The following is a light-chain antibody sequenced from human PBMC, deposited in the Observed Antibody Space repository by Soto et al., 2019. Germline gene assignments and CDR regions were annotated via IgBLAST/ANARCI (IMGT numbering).Light chain of an antibody. CDR3: LQEYHSPWT. Sequence: IQMTQSPSSLSASVGDRVTITCRASQGISNELGWYQQRPGKEPKVLVYGGSNIRSGVPSRLGGSGSGRDFTLTISSLQPEGFATYYCLQEYHSPWTFGQGTKVDIK. J-gene: IGKJ1*01. CDR1: QGISNE. CDR2: GGS. V-gene: IGKV1-6*01.